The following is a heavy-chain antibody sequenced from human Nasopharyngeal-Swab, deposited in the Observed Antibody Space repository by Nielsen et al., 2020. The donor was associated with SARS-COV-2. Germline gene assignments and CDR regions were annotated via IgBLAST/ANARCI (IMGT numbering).Heavy chain of an antibody. Sequence: GEPLKISCAASGFTVSNNFMIWVRQAPGKGLEWVSVIYSGGRTFYADSVRGRFTISRDNSKNTLYLQMNSLRAEDTAVYYCARVRQSGSYFAFDQWGQGTLVAVSS. CDR2: IYSGGRT. CDR3: ARVRQSGSYFAFDQ. CDR1: GFTVSNNF. D-gene: IGHD1-26*01. V-gene: IGHV3-53*01. J-gene: IGHJ4*02.